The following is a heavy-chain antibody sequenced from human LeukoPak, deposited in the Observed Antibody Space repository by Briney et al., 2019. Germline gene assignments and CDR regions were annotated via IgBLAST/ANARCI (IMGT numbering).Heavy chain of an antibody. D-gene: IGHD3-16*01. CDR3: VEWNSVYWYFDL. CDR1: GFPFSKYD. CDR2: SSGSGGST. V-gene: IGHV3-23*01. J-gene: IGHJ2*01. Sequence: GGSLVLSCAASGFPFSKYDMRRARQVPEKGVEWVAGSSGSGGSTYYADSVQGRFTISRDNSKNTRHLQMDSLRAEDTALYYCVEWNSVYWYFDLWGRGTLVTVSS.